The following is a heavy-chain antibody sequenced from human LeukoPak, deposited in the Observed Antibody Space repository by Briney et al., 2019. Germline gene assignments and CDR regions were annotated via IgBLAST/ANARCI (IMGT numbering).Heavy chain of an antibody. CDR2: IYSGGST. CDR1: GFTVSSHY. D-gene: IGHD3-22*01. Sequence: GGSLRLSCAASGFTVSSHYMSWVRQAPGKGLEWVSVIYSGGSTYYADSVKGRFTISRDNSKNTVYLQMNSLRAEDTAVYYCAKYLSGSSDYWGQGTLVTVSS. V-gene: IGHV3-53*05. J-gene: IGHJ4*02. CDR3: AKYLSGSSDY.